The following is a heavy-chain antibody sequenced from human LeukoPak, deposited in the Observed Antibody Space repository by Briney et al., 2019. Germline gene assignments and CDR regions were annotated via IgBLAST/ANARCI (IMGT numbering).Heavy chain of an antibody. V-gene: IGHV3-15*01. CDR1: GFTFSNAW. CDR3: TTGNSSSWYFYYYYYMDV. CDR2: IKSKTDGGTT. D-gene: IGHD6-13*01. Sequence: PGGSLRLSCAASGFTFSNAWMSWVRQAPGKGLEWVGRIKSKTDGGTTDYAAPVKGRFTISRDDSKNTLYLQMNSLKTEDTAVYYCTTGNSSSWYFYYYYYMDVWGKGTTVTVSS. J-gene: IGHJ6*03.